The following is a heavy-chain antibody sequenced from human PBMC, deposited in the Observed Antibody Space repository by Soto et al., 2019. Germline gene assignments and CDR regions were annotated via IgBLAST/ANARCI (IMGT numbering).Heavy chain of an antibody. Sequence: SGPTLVNPTQTLTLTCTFSGFSLSTRGEAVGWIRQPPGKALEWLALIYWDDDKRYSPSLKSRLTITKETSKNQVVLTMTNMDPVDTATYHCAHRRLPINSLTGSYYFDYWGQGTLVTVSS. D-gene: IGHD3-9*01. V-gene: IGHV2-5*02. J-gene: IGHJ4*02. CDR1: GFSLSTRGEA. CDR2: IYWDDDK. CDR3: AHRRLPINSLTGSYYFDY.